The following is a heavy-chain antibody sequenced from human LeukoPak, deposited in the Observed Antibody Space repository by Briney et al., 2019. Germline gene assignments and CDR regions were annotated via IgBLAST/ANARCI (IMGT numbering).Heavy chain of an antibody. CDR2: ISAYNGNT. Sequence: ASVKVSCKASGYTFTSYGISWVRPAPGQGLEWTGWISAYNGNTNYAQKLQGRVTMTTDTSTSTAYMELRSLRSDDTAVYYCARGRYYDSSGPLDFDYWGQGTLVTVSS. J-gene: IGHJ4*02. V-gene: IGHV1-18*01. CDR1: GYTFTSYG. D-gene: IGHD3-22*01. CDR3: ARGRYYDSSGPLDFDY.